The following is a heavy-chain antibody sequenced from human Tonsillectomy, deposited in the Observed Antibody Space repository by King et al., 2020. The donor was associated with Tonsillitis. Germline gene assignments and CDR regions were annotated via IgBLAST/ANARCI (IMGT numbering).Heavy chain of an antibody. CDR3: ARVSYMGTVTPPYYYYYMDV. Sequence: QLQESGPGLVKPSETLSLTCTVSGGSISSYYWSWLRQPPGKGLEWIGYISDSGRTNYHTSLKSRVTISVDTSKNQFSLDLTSVTAADTAVYYCARVSYMGTVTPPYYYYYMDVWGKGTTVTVSS. J-gene: IGHJ6*03. CDR2: ISDSGRT. D-gene: IGHD4-11*01. V-gene: IGHV4-59*01. CDR1: GGSISSYY.